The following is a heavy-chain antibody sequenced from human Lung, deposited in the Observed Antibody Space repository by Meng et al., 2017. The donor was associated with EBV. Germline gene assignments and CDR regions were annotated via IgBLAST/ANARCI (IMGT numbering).Heavy chain of an antibody. CDR1: GGSFSSSY. CDR2: INYSGIT. D-gene: IGHD2-2*01. Sequence: VQQQTWSVGLFQPSAPLSLLCGVSGGSFSSSYWSWIRQPPGKGLEWIGQINYSGITNYNPSLKSRVTISVDTSKNQFSLSLNSVTAADTAVYYCARGGTSSAPFDYWGQGTLVTVFS. J-gene: IGHJ4*02. V-gene: IGHV4-34*01. CDR3: ARGGTSSAPFDY.